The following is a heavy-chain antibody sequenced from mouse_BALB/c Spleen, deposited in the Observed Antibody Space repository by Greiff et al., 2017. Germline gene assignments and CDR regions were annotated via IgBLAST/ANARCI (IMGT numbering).Heavy chain of an antibody. J-gene: IGHJ4*01. Sequence: VQLQQSGPSLVKPSQTLSLTCSVTGDSITSGYWNWIRKFPGNKLEYMGYISYSGSTYYNPSLKSRISITRDTSKNQYYLQLNSVTTEDTATYYCARWDYRYPYYAMDYWGQGTSVTVSS. CDR3: ARWDYRYPYYAMDY. D-gene: IGHD2-14*01. CDR1: GDSITSGY. V-gene: IGHV3-8*02. CDR2: ISYSGST.